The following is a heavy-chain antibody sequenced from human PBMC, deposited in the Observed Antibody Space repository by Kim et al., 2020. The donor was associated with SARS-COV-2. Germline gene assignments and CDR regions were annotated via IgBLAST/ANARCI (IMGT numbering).Heavy chain of an antibody. D-gene: IGHD6-13*01. CDR1: GYTFTSYG. J-gene: IGHJ6*02. CDR3: ARAYSSSWYGPSYYYYGMDV. V-gene: IGHV1-18*04. Sequence: ASVKVSCKASGYTFTSYGISWVRQAPGQGLEWMGWISAYNGNTNYAQKLQGRVTMTTDTSTSTAYMELRSLRSDDTAVYYCARAYSSSWYGPSYYYYGMDVWGQGPTVTVSS. CDR2: ISAYNGNT.